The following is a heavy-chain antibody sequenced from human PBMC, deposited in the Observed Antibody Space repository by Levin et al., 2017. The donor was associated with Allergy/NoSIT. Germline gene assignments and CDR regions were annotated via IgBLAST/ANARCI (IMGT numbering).Heavy chain of an antibody. J-gene: IGHJ4*02. D-gene: IGHD3-10*01. CDR2: INYSGSS. V-gene: IGHV4-34*01. Sequence: PSETLSLTCAVYGGSFSDYHWSWIRQPPGKGLEWIGEINYSGSSYYNPSLKSRVTISVDTSKNQVSLKLSSVTAADTAVYYCARRKRLGYGSGIFYNEGWLDYFDYWGQGTLVTVSS. CDR1: GGSFSDYH. CDR3: ARRKRLGYGSGIFYNEGWLDYFDY.